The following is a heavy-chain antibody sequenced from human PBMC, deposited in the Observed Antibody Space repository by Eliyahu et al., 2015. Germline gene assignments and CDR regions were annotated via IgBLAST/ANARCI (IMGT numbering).Heavy chain of an antibody. V-gene: IGHV4-31*03. CDR2: IYYSGST. Sequence: QVQLQESGPGLVKPSQTLSLTCTVSXGSISSGXYXWXWIRQHPGKGLEWIGYIYYSGSTYYNPSLKSRVTISVDTSKNQFSLKLSSVTAADTAVYYCATQTARRTMIRGPYFDYWGQGTLVTVSS. CDR1: XGSISSGXYX. D-gene: IGHD3-22*01. J-gene: IGHJ4*02. CDR3: ATQTARRTMIRGPYFDY.